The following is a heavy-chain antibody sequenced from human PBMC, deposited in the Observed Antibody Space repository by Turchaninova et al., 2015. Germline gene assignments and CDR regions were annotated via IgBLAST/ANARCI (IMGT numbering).Heavy chain of an antibody. V-gene: IGHV4-34*01. J-gene: IGHJ6*02. Sequence: QVQLQQWGAGLLKPSATLSLTCSVYGGSFSGYYWSWIRQPPGKGLEWIGEIKQSGSTNYNPSLKSRVTISVDTSKNQFSLKLSSVTAADTAVYYCAKAAAGSYYYYYYGMDVWGQGTTVTVSS. CDR2: IKQSGST. CDR1: GGSFSGYY. D-gene: IGHD6-13*01. CDR3: AKAAAGSYYYYYYGMDV.